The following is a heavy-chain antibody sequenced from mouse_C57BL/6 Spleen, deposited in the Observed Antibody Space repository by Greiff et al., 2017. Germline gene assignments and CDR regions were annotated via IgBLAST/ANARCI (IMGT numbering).Heavy chain of an antibody. CDR1: GYAFSSYW. V-gene: IGHV1-80*01. CDR3: ARGLPLYAMDD. Sequence: VQLQQSGAELVKPGASVKISCKASGYAFSSYWMNWVKQRPGKGLEWIGQIYPGDGDTNYNGKFKGKATLTADKSSSTAYMQLSSLTSEDSAVDFCARGLPLYAMDDWGQGSSVTVSS. D-gene: IGHD3-1*01. J-gene: IGHJ4*01. CDR2: IYPGDGDT.